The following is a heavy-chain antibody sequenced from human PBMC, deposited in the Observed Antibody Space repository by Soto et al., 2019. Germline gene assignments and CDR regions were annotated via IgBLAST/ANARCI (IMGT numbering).Heavy chain of an antibody. Sequence: QVQLVQSGAEVKKPGASVKVSCKVSGYTLTELSMHWVRQAPGKGLEWMGGFDPEDGETIYAQKFQDRVTMTEDKSTDPAYMELSSLRSEDTAVYYCANAGVKACGGDGYPFGMDVWGQGTAVTVSS. J-gene: IGHJ6*02. CDR3: ANAGVKACGGDGYPFGMDV. D-gene: IGHD2-21*02. V-gene: IGHV1-24*01. CDR1: GYTLTELS. CDR2: FDPEDGET.